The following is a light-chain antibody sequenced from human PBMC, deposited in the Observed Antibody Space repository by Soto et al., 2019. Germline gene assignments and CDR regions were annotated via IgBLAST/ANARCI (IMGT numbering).Light chain of an antibody. Sequence: EIVMTQSPATLSVSPGERATLSCRASQSVSSNLAWYQQKPGQAPRLLIYGASTRATGIPARFSGSGSGTDFTPTISSLQSEDVAVYYCQQYNNWPSYTFGQGTKLEIK. CDR3: QQYNNWPSYT. CDR1: QSVSSN. J-gene: IGKJ2*01. CDR2: GAS. V-gene: IGKV3-15*01.